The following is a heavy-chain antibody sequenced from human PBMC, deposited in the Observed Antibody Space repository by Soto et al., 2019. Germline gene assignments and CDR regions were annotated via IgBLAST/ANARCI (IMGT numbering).Heavy chain of an antibody. Sequence: ASVKVSCKASGYTFTSYGISWVRQAPGQGLEWMGWISAYNGNTNYAQKLQGRVTMTTDTSTSTAYMELRSLRSDDTAVYYCARDIGSSSGGGYYYYGMDVWGQGTTVTVSS. CDR3: ARDIGSSSGGGYYYYGMDV. V-gene: IGHV1-18*04. D-gene: IGHD6-6*01. CDR1: GYTFTSYG. J-gene: IGHJ6*02. CDR2: ISAYNGNT.